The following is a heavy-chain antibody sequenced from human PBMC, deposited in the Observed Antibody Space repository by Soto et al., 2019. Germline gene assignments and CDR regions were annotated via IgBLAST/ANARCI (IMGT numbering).Heavy chain of an antibody. CDR3: ARGGGYCSSSSCFWGYYYYYMDV. Sequence: PGGSLRLSCAASGFTFSSYSMNWVRQAPGKGLEWVANIKQDGSEKYYVDSVKGRFTISRDNAKNSLYLQMNSLRAEDTAVYYCARGGGYCSSSSCFWGYYYYYMDVWGKGTTVTVSS. CDR2: IKQDGSEK. V-gene: IGHV3-7*01. J-gene: IGHJ6*03. D-gene: IGHD2-2*01. CDR1: GFTFSSYS.